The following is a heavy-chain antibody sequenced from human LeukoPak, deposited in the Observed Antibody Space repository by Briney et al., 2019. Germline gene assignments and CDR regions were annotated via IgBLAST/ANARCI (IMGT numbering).Heavy chain of an antibody. Sequence: TGGSLRLSCAASEFSLINAWMSWVRQAPGKGLEWDGRIRSEADGGTLDYAALVKGRFTISRDASKNTLYLQMNSLKTEDSAVYYCTTVIMGTPKDDYWGQGTLVTVSS. J-gene: IGHJ4*02. V-gene: IGHV3-15*01. CDR2: IRSEADGGTL. D-gene: IGHD4-23*01. CDR3: TTVIMGTPKDDY. CDR1: EFSLINAW.